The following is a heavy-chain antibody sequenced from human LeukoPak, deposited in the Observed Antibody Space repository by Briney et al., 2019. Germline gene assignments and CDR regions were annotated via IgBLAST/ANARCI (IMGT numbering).Heavy chain of an antibody. CDR2: INPSGGST. D-gene: IGHD1-20*01. Sequence: ASVKVSCKASGYTFTSYYMHWVRQAPGRGLEWMGIINPSGGSTSYAQKFQGRVTMTRDTSTSTVYMELSSLRSEDTAVYYCAREAPLGITGIWGQGTMVTVSS. CDR1: GYTFTSYY. J-gene: IGHJ3*02. CDR3: AREAPLGITGI. V-gene: IGHV1-46*01.